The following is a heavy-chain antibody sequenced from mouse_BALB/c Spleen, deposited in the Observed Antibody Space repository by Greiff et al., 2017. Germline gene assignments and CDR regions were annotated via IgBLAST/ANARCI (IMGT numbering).Heavy chain of an antibody. CDR2: IYPSDSYT. CDR3: ARRYYYGSSYGAMDY. CDR1: GYTFTSYW. J-gene: IGHJ4*01. D-gene: IGHD1-1*01. V-gene: IGHV1-69*02. Sequence: QVQLQQPGAELVRPGASVKLSCKASGYTFTSYWINWVKQRPGQGLEWIGNIYPSDSYTNYNQKFKDKATLTVDKSSSTAYMELRSLTSEDTAVYYCARRYYYGSSYGAMDYWGQGTSVTVSS.